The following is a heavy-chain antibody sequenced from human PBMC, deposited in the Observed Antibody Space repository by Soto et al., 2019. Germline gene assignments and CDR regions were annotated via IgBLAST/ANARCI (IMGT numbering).Heavy chain of an antibody. CDR2: ISYDGSNK. CDR1: GFTFSSYG. V-gene: IGHV3-30*18. CDR3: AKGSVVPAAIYYYYYMDV. J-gene: IGHJ6*03. D-gene: IGHD2-2*01. Sequence: GGSLRLSCAASGFTFSSYGMHWVRQAPGKGLEWVAVISYDGSNKYYADSVKGRFTISRDNSKNTLYLQMNSLRAEDTAVYYCAKGSVVPAAIYYYYYMDVWGKGTTVTVSS.